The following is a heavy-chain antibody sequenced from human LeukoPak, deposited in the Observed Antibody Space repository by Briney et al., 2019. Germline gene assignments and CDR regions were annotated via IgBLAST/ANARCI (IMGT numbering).Heavy chain of an antibody. J-gene: IGHJ4*02. D-gene: IGHD3-22*01. CDR3: AQSVGGTDYYDSSGYYFPFDY. Sequence: GGSLRLSCAASGFTFSSYAMSWVRQAPGKGLEWVSAISGSGGSTYYADSVKGRFTISRDNSKNTLYLQMNSLRAEDTAVYYCAQSVGGTDYYDSSGYYFPFDYWGQGTLVTVSS. CDR2: ISGSGGST. V-gene: IGHV3-23*01. CDR1: GFTFSSYA.